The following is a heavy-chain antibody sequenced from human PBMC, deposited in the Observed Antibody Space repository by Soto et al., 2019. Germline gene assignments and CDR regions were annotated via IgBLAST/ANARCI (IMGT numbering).Heavy chain of an antibody. J-gene: IGHJ4*02. V-gene: IGHV1-24*01. CDR1: GYTLTELS. CDR2: FDPEDGET. D-gene: IGHD6-6*01. Sequence: ASVKVSCKVSGYTLTELSMHWVRQAPGKGLEWMGGFDPEDGETIYAQKFQGRVTMTEDTSTDTAYMELSSLRSEDTAVYYCATDIHSSSPGTRTLDHWGQGTLVTVTS. CDR3: ATDIHSSSPGTRTLDH.